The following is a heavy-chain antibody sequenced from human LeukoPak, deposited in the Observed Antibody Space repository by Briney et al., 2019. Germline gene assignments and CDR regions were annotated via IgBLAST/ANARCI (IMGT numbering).Heavy chain of an antibody. J-gene: IGHJ3*02. CDR2: IYYSGST. D-gene: IGHD3-22*01. Sequence: SETLSLTCTVSGGSISSGGYYWSWIRQHSGKGLEWIGYIYYSGSTYYNPSLKSRVTISVDTSKNQFSLKLSSVTAADTAVYYCARARAYYYDSSGFHAFDIWGQGTMVTVSS. V-gene: IGHV4-31*03. CDR1: GGSISSGGYY. CDR3: ARARAYYYDSSGFHAFDI.